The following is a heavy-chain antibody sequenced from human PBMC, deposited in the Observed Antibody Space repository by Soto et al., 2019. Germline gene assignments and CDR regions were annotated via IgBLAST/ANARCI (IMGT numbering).Heavy chain of an antibody. V-gene: IGHV3-9*01. Sequence: EVQLVESGGGLVQPGRSLRLSCAASGFTFDDYAMHWVRQAPGKGLEWVSGISWNSGSIGYADSVKGRFTISRDNAKNPMYLQMNGLRAEDTALYYCAKGGQLLVEGGGYWGQGTLVTVSS. CDR2: ISWNSGSI. D-gene: IGHD2-2*01. J-gene: IGHJ4*02. CDR1: GFTFDDYA. CDR3: AKGGQLLVEGGGY.